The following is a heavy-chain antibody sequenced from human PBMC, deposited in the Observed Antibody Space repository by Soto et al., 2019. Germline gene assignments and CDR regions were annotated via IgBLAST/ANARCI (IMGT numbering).Heavy chain of an antibody. CDR1: GGSVSSGSYY. D-gene: IGHD2-15*01. J-gene: IGHJ6*02. Sequence: PSETLSLTCTVSGGSVSSGSYYWSWIRQPPGKGLEWIGYIYYSGSTNYNPSLKSRVTISVDTSKNQFSLKLSSVTAADTAVYYCARGGCSGGSCPPQRYYGMDVWGQGTTVTVS. CDR3: ARGGCSGGSCPPQRYYGMDV. CDR2: IYYSGST. V-gene: IGHV4-61*01.